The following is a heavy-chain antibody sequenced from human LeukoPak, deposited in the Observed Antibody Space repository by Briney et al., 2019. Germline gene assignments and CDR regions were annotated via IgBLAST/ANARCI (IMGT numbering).Heavy chain of an antibody. CDR1: RYTFSSYD. D-gene: IGHD3-22*01. J-gene: IGHJ4*02. CDR3: ARLSQTPDYYSSGGYYYLGY. Sequence: ASVKVSCKASRYTFSSYDINWVREAAGQGLEWMGWMNPNIGRTGFAQKFQGRLTMTRDTSISTAYMELSSLRSEDTAVYYCARLSQTPDYYSSGGYYYLGYWGQGTPVTVSS. V-gene: IGHV1-8*01. CDR2: MNPNIGRT.